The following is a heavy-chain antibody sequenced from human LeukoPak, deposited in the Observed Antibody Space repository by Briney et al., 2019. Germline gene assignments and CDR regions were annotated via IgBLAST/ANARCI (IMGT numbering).Heavy chain of an antibody. CDR3: ARVSSSSTNWFDS. J-gene: IGHJ5*01. D-gene: IGHD6-19*01. Sequence: GGSLRLSCAASGFTFSDYYMSWMRQAPGKGLEWVSYISSGSTYTNYADSVKGRFTISRDNAKSSLYLQMNNLRAEDTAVYYCARVSSSSTNWFDSWGQGTLVTVSS. CDR1: GFTFSDYY. CDR2: ISSGSTYT. V-gene: IGHV3-11*06.